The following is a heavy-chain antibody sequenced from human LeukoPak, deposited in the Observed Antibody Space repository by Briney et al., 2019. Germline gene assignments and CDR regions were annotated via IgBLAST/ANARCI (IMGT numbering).Heavy chain of an antibody. D-gene: IGHD4-23*01. J-gene: IGHJ4*02. CDR2: ISYDGSNK. CDR1: GFTFSSYA. Sequence: GGFLRLSCAASGFTFSSYAMHWVRQAPGKGLEWVAVISYDGSNKYYADSVKGRFTISRDNSKNTLYLQMNSLRAEDTAVYYCAKGVSYWGQGTLVTVSS. CDR3: AKGVSY. V-gene: IGHV3-30-3*01.